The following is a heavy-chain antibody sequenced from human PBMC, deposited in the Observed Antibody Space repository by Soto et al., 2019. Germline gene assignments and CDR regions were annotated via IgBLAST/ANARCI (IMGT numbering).Heavy chain of an antibody. CDR2: INPNSGGT. CDR3: ARAEVLHPGYSYGSRAFDI. Sequence: APVEVSCKDSGYTLTRYYMYWVRQAPGQGLDWMGWINPNSGGTNYAQKFQGWVTMTRDTSISTAYMELSRLRSDDTAVYYCARAEVLHPGYSYGSRAFDIWGQGTMVTVSS. CDR1: GYTLTRYY. V-gene: IGHV1-2*04. D-gene: IGHD5-18*01. J-gene: IGHJ3*02.